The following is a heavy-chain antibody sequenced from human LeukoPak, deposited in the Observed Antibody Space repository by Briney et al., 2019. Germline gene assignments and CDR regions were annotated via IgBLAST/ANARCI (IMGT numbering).Heavy chain of an antibody. CDR3: ARQTTRVLLWFGEYYYGMDV. D-gene: IGHD3-10*01. CDR1: GGSISSYY. CDR2: IYYSGST. J-gene: IGHJ6*02. Sequence: SETLSLTCTVSGGSISSYYWSWIRQPPGKGLEWIGYIYYSGSTNYNPSLKSQVTISVDTSKNQFSLKLSSVTAADTAVYYCARQTTRVLLWFGEYYYGMDVWGQGTTVTVSS. V-gene: IGHV4-59*01.